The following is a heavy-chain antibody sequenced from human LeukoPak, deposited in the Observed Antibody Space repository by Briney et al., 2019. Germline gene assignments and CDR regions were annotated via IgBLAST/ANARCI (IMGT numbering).Heavy chain of an antibody. CDR1: GGSFSGYY. CDR3: ARGHWGAASTYSFDY. D-gene: IGHD7-27*01. V-gene: IGHV4-59*08. J-gene: IGHJ4*02. CDR2: IYYSGST. Sequence: KPSETLSLTCAVYGGSFSGYYWSWIRQPPGKGLEWIGYIYYSGSTNYNPSLKSRVTISVDTSKNQFSLKLSSVTAADTAVYYCARGHWGAASTYSFDYWGQGTLVTVSS.